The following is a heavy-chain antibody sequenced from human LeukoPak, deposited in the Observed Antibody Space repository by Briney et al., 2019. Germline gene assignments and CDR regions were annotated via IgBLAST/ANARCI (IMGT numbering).Heavy chain of an antibody. D-gene: IGHD6-6*01. J-gene: IGHJ4*02. CDR3: ALYTPAARILDY. CDR2: ISGSGGST. Sequence: PSETLSLTCAVYGGSFSGYYWSWVRQAPGKGLEWVSAISGSGGSTYYADSVKGRFTISRDNSKNTLYLQMNSLRAEDTAVYYCALYTPAARILDYWGQGTLVTVSS. CDR1: GGSFSGYY. V-gene: IGHV3-23*01.